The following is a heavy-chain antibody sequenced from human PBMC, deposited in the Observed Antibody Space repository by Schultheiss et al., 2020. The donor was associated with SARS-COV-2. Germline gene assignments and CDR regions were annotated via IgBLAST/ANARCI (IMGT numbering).Heavy chain of an antibody. CDR2: INPNNGGT. J-gene: IGHJ4*02. V-gene: IGHV1-2*02. CDR3: AKYRYQVLSALDY. Sequence: ASVKVSCKASGYTFSDYYMHWVRQAPGQGFEWMGWINPNNGGTNYAQKFKGRVAMTRDTSISTAYMELSSLRSDDTAVFYCAKYRYQVLSALDYWGQGTLVTVSS. D-gene: IGHD2-2*01. CDR1: GYTFSDYY.